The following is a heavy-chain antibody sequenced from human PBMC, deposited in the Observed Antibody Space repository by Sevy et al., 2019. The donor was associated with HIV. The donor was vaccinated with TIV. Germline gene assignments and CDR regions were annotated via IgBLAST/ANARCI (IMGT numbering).Heavy chain of an antibody. Sequence: GGSLRLSCAASGFTFSNFEMNWVRQAPGKGLEWISYITSSGSTIYYADSVQGRFTISRDNAKNSLFLQMNSLRAEDTAVYYCARATYYYDSSGPYYFDYWGQGTLVTVSS. V-gene: IGHV3-48*03. D-gene: IGHD3-22*01. CDR3: ARATYYYDSSGPYYFDY. CDR1: GFTFSNFE. J-gene: IGHJ4*02. CDR2: ITSSGSTI.